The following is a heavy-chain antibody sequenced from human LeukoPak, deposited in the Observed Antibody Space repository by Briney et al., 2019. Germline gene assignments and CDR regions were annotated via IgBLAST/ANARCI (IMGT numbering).Heavy chain of an antibody. J-gene: IGHJ5*02. CDR2: INPNSGGT. CDR1: GYTFIDYR. Sequence: ASVKVSCKASGYTFIDYRMHWVRQAPGQGLEWMGWINPNSGGTHYAQNFQGRVAMARDTSISTAYMELRRLRSDDTAVYYCAREGSSIVEAGTDNWFDPWGQGTLVTVSS. V-gene: IGHV1-2*02. D-gene: IGHD2-15*01. CDR3: AREGSSIVEAGTDNWFDP.